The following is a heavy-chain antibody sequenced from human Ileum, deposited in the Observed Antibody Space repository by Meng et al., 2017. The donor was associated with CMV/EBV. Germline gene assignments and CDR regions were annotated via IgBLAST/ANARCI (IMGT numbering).Heavy chain of an antibody. J-gene: IGHJ5*02. CDR3: ARGSTGQFDP. Sequence: LYLNCIVSGDSIISHYWSWIRQAPGKQPEWIAYTHHNGDTNYNPSLRSRVTVSLDTSKNQLSLKVTSVTAADTAMYYCARGSTGQFDPWGQGTLVTVSS. CDR2: THHNGDT. CDR1: GDSIISHY. V-gene: IGHV4-59*11. D-gene: IGHD3-9*01.